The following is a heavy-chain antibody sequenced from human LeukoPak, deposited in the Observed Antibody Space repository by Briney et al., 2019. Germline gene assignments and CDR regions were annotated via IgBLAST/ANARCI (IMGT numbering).Heavy chain of an antibody. D-gene: IGHD3-10*01. CDR1: GFTFSSHS. Sequence: PGGSLRLSCAASGFTFSSHSMNWVRQAPGKGLEWISYISSSSGSIDYADSVEGRFAISRDNAKNPLYLQMNNLRAEDTAVYYCARGHSSGSYWAFDMWGQGTMVTVSS. CDR2: ISSSSGSI. J-gene: IGHJ3*02. V-gene: IGHV3-48*01. CDR3: ARGHSSGSYWAFDM.